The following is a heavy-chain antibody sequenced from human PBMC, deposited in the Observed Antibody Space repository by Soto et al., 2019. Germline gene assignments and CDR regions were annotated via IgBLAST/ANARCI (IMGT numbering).Heavy chain of an antibody. D-gene: IGHD5-12*01. CDR3: ARAGGYEVQGDNWFDP. CDR1: GGSISSHY. V-gene: IGHV4-4*07. Sequence: SETLSLTCSVSGGSISSHYWSWIRQPAGRGLEWIGRIYASGSTNHNPSLKSRVTMSLDTSRNQFSLKLTSVTAADTAVYFCARAGGYEVQGDNWFDPWGQGTLVTVSS. J-gene: IGHJ5*02. CDR2: IYASGST.